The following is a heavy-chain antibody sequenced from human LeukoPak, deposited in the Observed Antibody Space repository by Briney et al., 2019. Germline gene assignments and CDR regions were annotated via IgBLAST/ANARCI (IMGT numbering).Heavy chain of an antibody. Sequence: SETLSLTCAVYGGSWSGYYWNWIRQSPGKGLEWIGEINHSGGTNYNPSLKSRVTISVDTSKNQFSLKLSSVTAADTAVYYCARATFDSRGYYYEGEYWGQGTLVTVSS. CDR3: ARATFDSRGYYYEGEY. CDR2: INHSGGT. V-gene: IGHV4-34*01. CDR1: GGSWSGYY. D-gene: IGHD3-22*01. J-gene: IGHJ4*02.